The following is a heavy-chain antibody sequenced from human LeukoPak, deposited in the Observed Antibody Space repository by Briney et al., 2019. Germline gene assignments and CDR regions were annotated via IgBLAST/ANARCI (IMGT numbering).Heavy chain of an antibody. V-gene: IGHV4-4*02. Sequence: SETLSLTCAVSGGSISSSNWWSWVRQPPGKGLEWIGEIYHSGSTNYNPSLKSRVTISVDKSKSQFSLKLSSVTAADTAVYYCARDLGVAATSNWFDPWGQGTLVTVSS. CDR2: IYHSGST. CDR3: ARDLGVAATSNWFDP. CDR1: GGSISSSNW. D-gene: IGHD2-15*01. J-gene: IGHJ5*02.